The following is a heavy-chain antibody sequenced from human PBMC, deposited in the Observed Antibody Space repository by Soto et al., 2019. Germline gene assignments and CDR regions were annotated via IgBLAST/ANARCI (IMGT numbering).Heavy chain of an antibody. CDR2: VYSSGST. CDR3: ARRAVVAVTGSLDNWLDP. J-gene: IGHJ5*02. Sequence: QVQLQESGPGLVKPSETLSLTCTVSGDSITSYNWNWLRQPPGKALEWIGYVYSSGSTNYNPSLQRRVTISVDTSRNQFSLNVNSVTAADTAMYYCARRAVVAVTGSLDNWLDPWGQGILVTVSS. V-gene: IGHV4-59*01. CDR1: GDSITSYN. D-gene: IGHD2-21*01.